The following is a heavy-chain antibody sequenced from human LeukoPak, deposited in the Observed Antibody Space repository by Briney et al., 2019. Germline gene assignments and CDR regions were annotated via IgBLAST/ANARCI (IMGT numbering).Heavy chain of an antibody. D-gene: IGHD1-26*01. CDR1: GFTFNDAW. V-gene: IGHV3-15*01. Sequence: GGSLRLFCAASGFTFNDAWMSWVRQAPGKGLEWIGRIKSKTNGGTADYAASVRGRFTISRDDSKNTLYLQMNNLKTQDTAVYYSTTDLLGATDRDYWGQGALVTVSS. J-gene: IGHJ4*02. CDR3: TTDLLGATDRDY. CDR2: IKSKTNGGTA.